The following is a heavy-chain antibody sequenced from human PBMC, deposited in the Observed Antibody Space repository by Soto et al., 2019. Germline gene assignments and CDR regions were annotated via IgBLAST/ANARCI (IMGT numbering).Heavy chain of an antibody. D-gene: IGHD2-2*01. CDR2: INHSGST. V-gene: IGHV4-34*01. CDR3: ARGLRSPFDIVVVPAAHPTGNWFDP. CDR1: GGSFSGYY. J-gene: IGHJ5*02. Sequence: SETMSLTCAVDGGSFSGYYWSWIRQTPGKGLEWIGEINHSGSTNYNPSLKSRVTISVDTSKNQFSLKLSSVTAADTAVYYCARGLRSPFDIVVVPAAHPTGNWFDPWGQGTLVTVSS.